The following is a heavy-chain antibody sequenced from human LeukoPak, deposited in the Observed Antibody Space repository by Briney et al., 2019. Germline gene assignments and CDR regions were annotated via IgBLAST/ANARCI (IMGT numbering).Heavy chain of an antibody. CDR1: GGSFSGYY. CDR3: AGGDYHGSESYANY. Sequence: PSETLSLTRAVYGGSFSGYYWGWIRQPPGKGLEWIGEINHSGSISYNSSLKSRVTISLDTSKNQFSLKLSSVTAADTAVYYCAGGDYHGSESYANYWGQGTLVTVSS. CDR2: INHSGSI. D-gene: IGHD3-10*01. J-gene: IGHJ4*02. V-gene: IGHV4-34*01.